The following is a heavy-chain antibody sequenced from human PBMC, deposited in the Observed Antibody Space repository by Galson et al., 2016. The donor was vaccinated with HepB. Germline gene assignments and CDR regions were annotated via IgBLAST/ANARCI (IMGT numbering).Heavy chain of an antibody. CDR1: GGSISRHY. CDR2: IYDSGTT. V-gene: IGHV4-59*11. J-gene: IGHJ2*01. D-gene: IGHD3-22*01. CDR3: AGSSEYYYDRRDDPYWYFDL. Sequence: SETLSLTCTVSGGSISRHYWTWIRQPPGKGLQWVGSIYDSGTTNYNPSLNGRVTISADTSNNQFSLKLTSVTAADTAVYYCAGSSEYYYDRRDDPYWYFDLWGRGTLVTVSS.